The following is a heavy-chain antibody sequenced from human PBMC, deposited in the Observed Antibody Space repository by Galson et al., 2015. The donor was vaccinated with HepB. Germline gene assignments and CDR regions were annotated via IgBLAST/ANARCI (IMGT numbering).Heavy chain of an antibody. V-gene: IGHV3-15*01. D-gene: IGHD3-22*01. CDR3: TTVTISSGWIPDY. J-gene: IGHJ4*02. Sequence: SLRLSCAASGFTFSNAWMSWVRQAPGKGLEWVGRIKSKTDGGTTDYAAPVKGRFTISRDDSKNTLYLQMNSLKTEDTAVYYCTTVTISSGWIPDYWGQGTLVTVSS. CDR1: GFTFSNAW. CDR2: IKSKTDGGTT.